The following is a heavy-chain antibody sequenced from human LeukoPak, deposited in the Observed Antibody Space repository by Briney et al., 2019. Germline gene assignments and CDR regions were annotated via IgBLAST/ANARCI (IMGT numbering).Heavy chain of an antibody. CDR2: ISSSGSTI. CDR3: ARTQTTARY. D-gene: IGHD4-17*01. CDR1: GFTFRSYW. Sequence: AGGSLRLSCAASGFTFRSYWMSWVRQAPGKGLEWVSYISSSGSTIYYADSVKGRFTISRDNAKNSLYLQMNSLRAEDTAVYYCARTQTTARYWGQGTLVTVSS. J-gene: IGHJ4*02. V-gene: IGHV3-48*04.